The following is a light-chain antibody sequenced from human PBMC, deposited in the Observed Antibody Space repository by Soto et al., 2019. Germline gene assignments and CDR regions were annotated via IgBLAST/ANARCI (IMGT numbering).Light chain of an antibody. CDR1: QTIYSN. J-gene: IGKJ1*01. V-gene: IGKV3-15*01. CDR2: RAS. Sequence: IQMPQSPATLSVSPGERATLSCRASQTIYSNVAWYQQRPGQAPRLLIYRASARATGIPARFSGSGSGTEFTLTIGSLQSEDSAVYYCQQYQNLWTFGQGTNVEIK. CDR3: QQYQNLWT.